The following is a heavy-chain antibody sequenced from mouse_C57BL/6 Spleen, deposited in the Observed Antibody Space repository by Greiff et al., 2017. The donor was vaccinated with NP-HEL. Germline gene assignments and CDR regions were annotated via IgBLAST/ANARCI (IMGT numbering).Heavy chain of an antibody. Sequence: QVQLQQLGAELVKPGASVKMSCKASGYTFTSYWITWVKQRPGQGLEWIGDIYPGSGSTNYNEKFKSKATLTVDTSSSTAYMQLSSLTSEDSAVYYCARGTTTVVATDYFDYWGQGTTLTVSS. CDR1: GYTFTSYW. V-gene: IGHV1-55*01. CDR2: IYPGSGST. D-gene: IGHD1-1*01. J-gene: IGHJ2*01. CDR3: ARGTTTVVATDYFDY.